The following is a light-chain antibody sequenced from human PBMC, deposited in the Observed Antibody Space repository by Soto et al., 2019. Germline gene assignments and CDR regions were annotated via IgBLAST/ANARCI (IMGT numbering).Light chain of an antibody. CDR3: ASYTRTTTLV. V-gene: IGLV2-14*01. CDR2: DIN. CDR1: ISDIGGYNF. Sequence: ALTQPASVSGSPGQSITISCTGTISDIGGYNFISWYQHHPGKAPKLVIYDINNRPSGISYRFSGSKSGNTASLTISGLQAEDEADYYCASYTRTTTLVFGGGTKLTVL. J-gene: IGLJ2*01.